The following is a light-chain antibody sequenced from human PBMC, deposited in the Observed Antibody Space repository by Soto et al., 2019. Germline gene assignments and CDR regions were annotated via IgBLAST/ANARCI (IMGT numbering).Light chain of an antibody. V-gene: IGLV2-14*01. J-gene: IGLJ1*01. CDR1: SSDVGPYNY. Sequence: QSALTQPASVSGSPGQSITISCTGTSSDVGPYNYVSWYQHHPGKAPKLLIYEVTKRPSGVSNRFSGSKSGNTASLTISGLQAEDEADYYCSSYAGSNNYVFGTGTKVTVL. CDR3: SSYAGSNNYV. CDR2: EVT.